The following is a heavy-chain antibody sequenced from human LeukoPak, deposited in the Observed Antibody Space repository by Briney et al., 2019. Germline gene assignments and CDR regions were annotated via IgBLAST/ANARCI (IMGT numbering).Heavy chain of an antibody. CDR3: AKGPGQWLVPGAIDY. V-gene: IGHV3-23*01. D-gene: IGHD6-19*01. CDR1: GFTSTSYA. J-gene: IGHJ4*02. Sequence: AASLRLSCAASGFTSTSYAMSWVRQAQGKGMEWVSAILGCGGSTYYADSVKGGFTISRDNSKNTLYLQMNSLRAEDTAVYYCAKGPGQWLVPGAIDYWGQGTRVTVSS. CDR2: ILGCGGST.